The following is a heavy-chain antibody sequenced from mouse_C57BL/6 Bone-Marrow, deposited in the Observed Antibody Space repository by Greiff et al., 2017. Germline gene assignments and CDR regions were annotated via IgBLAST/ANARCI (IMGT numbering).Heavy chain of an antibody. CDR2: IYPRDGST. V-gene: IGHV1-78*01. CDR3: ARTNYYGSSYDWYFDV. D-gene: IGHD1-1*01. J-gene: IGHJ1*03. CDR1: GYTFTDHT. Sequence: VQLQQSDAELVKPGASVKISCKVSGYTFTDHTIHWMKQRPEQGLEWIGYIYPRDGSTKYNEKFKGKATLTSDKSSSTAYMQLNSLTAEDSAVYFCARTNYYGSSYDWYFDVWGTGTTVTVSS.